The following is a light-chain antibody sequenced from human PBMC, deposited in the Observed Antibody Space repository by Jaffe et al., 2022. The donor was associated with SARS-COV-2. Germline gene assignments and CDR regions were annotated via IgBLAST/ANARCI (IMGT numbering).Light chain of an antibody. CDR3: QQANVFPYT. CDR1: EGITSW. Sequence: DVQLTQSPSSVSASVGDRVTITCRASEGITSWLTWYQQKPGKAPELLIYAASTLQSGVPSRFSGSGFGTDFTLTISSLQPEDFAVYYCQQANVFPYTFGQGTKLEIK. J-gene: IGKJ2*01. CDR2: AAS. V-gene: IGKV1D-12*01.